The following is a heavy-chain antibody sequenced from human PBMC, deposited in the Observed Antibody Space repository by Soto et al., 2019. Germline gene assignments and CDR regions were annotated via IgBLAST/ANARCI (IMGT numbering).Heavy chain of an antibody. CDR3: ARDTGTTGCYGMDV. V-gene: IGHV3-33*01. CDR2: IWYGGSNK. J-gene: IGHJ6*02. Sequence: GGSLRLSCAASGFTFSSYGMHWVRQAPGKGLEWVAVIWYGGSNKYYADSVKGRFTISRDNSKNTLYLQMNSLRAEDTAVYYCARDTGTTGCYGMDVWGQGTTVTVSS. D-gene: IGHD4-17*01. CDR1: GFTFSSYG.